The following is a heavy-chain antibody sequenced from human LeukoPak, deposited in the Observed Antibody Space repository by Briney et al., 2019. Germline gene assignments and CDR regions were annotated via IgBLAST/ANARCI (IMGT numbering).Heavy chain of an antibody. CDR3: ASLVGGSGNYNNWFDP. V-gene: IGHV1-69*05. D-gene: IGHD3-10*01. CDR2: IIPIFGTA. CDR1: GGTFSSYA. Sequence: ASVKVSCKASGGTFSSYAISWVRQAPGQGLEWMGGIIPIFGTANYAQKFQGRVTITTDESTSTAYMELRSLRSDDTAVYYCASLVGGSGNYNNWFDPWGQGTLVTVSS. J-gene: IGHJ5*02.